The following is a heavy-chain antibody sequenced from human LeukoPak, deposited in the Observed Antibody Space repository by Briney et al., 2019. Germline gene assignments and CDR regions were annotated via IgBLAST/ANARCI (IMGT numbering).Heavy chain of an antibody. CDR2: ISGGGGST. CDR1: GFTFTSYS. CDR3: VKDYCSSTSCPDY. V-gene: IGHV3-23*01. D-gene: IGHD2-2*01. J-gene: IGHJ4*02. Sequence: GGSLRLSCAASGFTFTSYSMNWVRQAPGKGLEWVSTISGGGGSTYYADSVKGRLTISRDNSKNTLYLQMSSLRAEDTAVYYCVKDYCSSTSCPDYWGQGTLVTVSS.